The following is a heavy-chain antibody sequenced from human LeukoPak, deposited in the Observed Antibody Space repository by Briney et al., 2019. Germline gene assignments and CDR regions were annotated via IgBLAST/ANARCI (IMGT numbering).Heavy chain of an antibody. Sequence: GGSLRLSCAASGFTFSSYGMHWVRQAPGKGLEWVAFIRYDGSNKYYADSVKGRFTISRDNSKNTLYLQMNSLRAEDTAVYYCAKPARTDYADYWGQGTLVTVSS. V-gene: IGHV3-30*02. CDR2: IRYDGSNK. D-gene: IGHD1-14*01. CDR1: GFTFSSYG. CDR3: AKPARTDYADY. J-gene: IGHJ4*02.